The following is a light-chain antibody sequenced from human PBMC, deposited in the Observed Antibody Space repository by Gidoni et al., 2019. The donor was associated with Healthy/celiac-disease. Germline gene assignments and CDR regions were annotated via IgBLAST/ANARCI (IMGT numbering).Light chain of an antibody. CDR2: EVS. J-gene: IGLJ2*01. CDR1: SSDVGSYNR. Sequence: QSALTQPPSVSGSPGQSVTISCTGTSSDVGSYNRVSWYQQPTGTAPKLMIYEVSNRPSGVPDRFSGSKSGNTASLTISGLQAEDEADYYCSSYTSSSTVVFGGGTKLTVL. CDR3: SSYTSSSTVV. V-gene: IGLV2-18*02.